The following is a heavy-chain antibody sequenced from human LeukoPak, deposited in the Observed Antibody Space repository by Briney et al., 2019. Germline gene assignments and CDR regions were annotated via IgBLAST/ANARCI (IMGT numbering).Heavy chain of an antibody. J-gene: IGHJ4*02. Sequence: GGSLRLSCAASGFTFSTYTMSWFRHPPGKGLEWVSIIGGSGGDIHYADSVKGRFTISRDNSKNTLYLQMNSLRVEDTAIYYCAIDPNWGIHYWGQGVLVTVSS. V-gene: IGHV3-23*01. CDR1: GFTFSTYT. CDR3: AIDPNWGIHY. CDR2: IGGSGGDI. D-gene: IGHD7-27*01.